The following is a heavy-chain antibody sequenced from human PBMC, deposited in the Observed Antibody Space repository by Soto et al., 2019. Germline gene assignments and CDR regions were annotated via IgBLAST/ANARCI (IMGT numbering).Heavy chain of an antibody. J-gene: IGHJ5*02. CDR2: IYHGST. CDR3: AVYGGNSGVRFDP. D-gene: IGHD4-17*01. CDR1: DGSISSGGYS. V-gene: IGHV4-30-2*01. Sequence: QLQLQESGSGLVKPSQTLSLTCAVSDGSISSGGYSWSWIRKPPGKGLEWIGYIYHGSTYYNPSLKRRVTISVDRSKYQFSLKLSSVTAADTAVYYCAVYGGNSGVRFDPWGQGTLVTVSS.